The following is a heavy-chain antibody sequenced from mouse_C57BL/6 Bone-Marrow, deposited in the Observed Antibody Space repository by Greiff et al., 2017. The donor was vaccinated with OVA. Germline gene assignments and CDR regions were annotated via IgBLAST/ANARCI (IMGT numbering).Heavy chain of an antibody. CDR1: GFSLSTFGMC. Sequence: QVTLREAGLGILQPSQTLSLTCSFSGFSLSTFGMCVGWIRQPSGKVLEWLAHIWWDDDKYYNPALKSRLTISKDTAKNQVFLKIANVDTADTATYYCARNGWATMVNYWGQGTTLTVSS. J-gene: IGHJ2*01. CDR2: IWWDDDK. CDR3: ARNGWATMVNY. D-gene: IGHD2-2*01. V-gene: IGHV8-8*01.